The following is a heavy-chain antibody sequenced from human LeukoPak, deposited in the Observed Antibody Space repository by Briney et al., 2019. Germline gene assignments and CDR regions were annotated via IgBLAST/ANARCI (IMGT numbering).Heavy chain of an antibody. D-gene: IGHD1-1*01. Sequence: KSSETLSLTCTVSGGSISSGGYYWSWIRQHPGKGLEWIGYIYYSGSTYYNPSLKSRVTISVDTSKNQFSLKLSSVTAADTAAYYCARVTMGWFDPWGQGTLVTVSS. V-gene: IGHV4-31*03. CDR1: GGSISSGGYY. CDR2: IYYSGST. CDR3: ARVTMGWFDP. J-gene: IGHJ5*02.